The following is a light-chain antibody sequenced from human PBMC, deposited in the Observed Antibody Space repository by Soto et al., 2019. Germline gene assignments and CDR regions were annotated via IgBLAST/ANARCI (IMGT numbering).Light chain of an antibody. Sequence: QSALTQPASMSGSPGQSITISCTGSSSDVGGYDYVSWYQHHPGKAPKLMIHDVSNRPSGVSNRFSGSKSGNTASLTISGLQAEDEADYYCSSYTSSSTPYVFGTGTKVTVL. CDR1: SSDVGGYDY. CDR3: SSYTSSSTPYV. CDR2: DVS. V-gene: IGLV2-14*03. J-gene: IGLJ1*01.